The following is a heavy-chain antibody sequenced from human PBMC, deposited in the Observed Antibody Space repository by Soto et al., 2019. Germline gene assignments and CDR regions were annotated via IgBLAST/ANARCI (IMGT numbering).Heavy chain of an antibody. CDR2: INHSGST. V-gene: IGHV4-34*01. CDR3: ARVRSGYDFGIFDY. D-gene: IGHD5-12*01. Sequence: PSETLSLTCAVYGGSFSGYYWSWIRQPPGKGLEWIGEINHSGSTNYNPSLKSRVTISVDTSKNQFSLKLSSVTAADTAVYYCARVRSGYDFGIFDYWGQGTLVTVSS. J-gene: IGHJ4*02. CDR1: GGSFSGYY.